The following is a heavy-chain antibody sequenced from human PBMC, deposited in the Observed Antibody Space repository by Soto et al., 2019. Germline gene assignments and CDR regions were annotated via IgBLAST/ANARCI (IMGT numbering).Heavy chain of an antibody. CDR2: ISSSSSYI. Sequence: GGSLRLSCAASGFTFSSYSMNWVRQAPGKGLEWVSSISSSSSYIYYADSVKGRFTISRDNAKNTLYLQMNSLRAEDTAVYYCAKAHIPGYSSSCGFDYWGQGTLVTVSS. CDR3: AKAHIPGYSSSCGFDY. V-gene: IGHV3-21*04. J-gene: IGHJ4*02. CDR1: GFTFSSYS. D-gene: IGHD6-13*01.